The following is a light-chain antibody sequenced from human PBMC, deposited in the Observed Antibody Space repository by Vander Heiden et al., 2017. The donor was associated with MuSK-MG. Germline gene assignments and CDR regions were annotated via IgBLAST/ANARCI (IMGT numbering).Light chain of an antibody. CDR1: QSVSSSY. V-gene: IGKV3D-20*01. CDR3: QQYGSSPRT. CDR2: DAS. J-gene: IGKJ1*01. Sequence: EIVLTQSPATLSLSPGERATLSCRASQSVSSSYLAWYQQKPGGAPRLLIYDASSRATGIPDRFSGSGSGTDFTLTISRLQPEDFAVYYCQQYGSSPRTFGQGTKVEIK.